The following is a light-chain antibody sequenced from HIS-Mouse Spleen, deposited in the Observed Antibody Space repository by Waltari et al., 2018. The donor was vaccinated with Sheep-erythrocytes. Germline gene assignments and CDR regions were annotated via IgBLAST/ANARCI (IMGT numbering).Light chain of an antibody. CDR3: QAWDSSTAVV. Sequence: SYELTQPPSVSVSPGQTASITCSGDKLGDKYACWYQQKPGQSPVLVIYQDSNRPSGRPERFSGSNSGNTATLTISGTQAMDEADYYCQAWDSSTAVVFGGGTKLTVL. CDR2: QDS. CDR1: KLGDKY. J-gene: IGLJ2*01. V-gene: IGLV3-1*01.